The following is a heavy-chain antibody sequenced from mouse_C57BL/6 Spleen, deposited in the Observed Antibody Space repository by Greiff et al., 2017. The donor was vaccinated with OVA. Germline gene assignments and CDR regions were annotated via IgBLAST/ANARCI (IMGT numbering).Heavy chain of an antibody. D-gene: IGHD2-12*01. Sequence: QVQLKESGAELVRPGASVTLSCKASGYTFTDYEMHWVKQTPVHGLEWIGAIDPETGGTAYNQKFKGKAILTADKSSSTAYMELRSLTSEDSAVYYCTRAIVPYAMDYWGQGTSVTVSS. CDR2: IDPETGGT. CDR1: GYTFTDYE. V-gene: IGHV1-15*01. J-gene: IGHJ4*01. CDR3: TRAIVPYAMDY.